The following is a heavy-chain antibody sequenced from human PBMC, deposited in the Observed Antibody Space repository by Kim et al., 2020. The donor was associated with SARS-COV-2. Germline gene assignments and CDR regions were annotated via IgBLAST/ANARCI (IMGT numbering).Heavy chain of an antibody. D-gene: IGHD3-22*01. CDR3: ARIHYDSSGYSSGFDY. Sequence: SLKSRVTISVDTSKNQFSLKLSSVTAADTAVYYCARIHYDSSGYSSGFDYWGQGTLVTVSS. J-gene: IGHJ4*02. V-gene: IGHV4-34*01.